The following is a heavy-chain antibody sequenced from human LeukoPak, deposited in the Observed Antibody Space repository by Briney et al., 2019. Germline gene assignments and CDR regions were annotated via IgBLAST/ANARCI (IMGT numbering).Heavy chain of an antibody. J-gene: IGHJ6*03. D-gene: IGHD5-18*01. V-gene: IGHV4-59*01. CDR2: IYYSGST. Sequence: SETLSLTCTVSGGSISSYYWSWIRQPPGKGLEWMGYIYYSGSTNYNPSLKSRVTISVDTSKSQFSLKLSSVTAADTAVYYCASGYSYGFYYYYYMDVWGKGTTVTVSS. CDR3: ASGYSYGFYYYYYMDV. CDR1: GGSISSYY.